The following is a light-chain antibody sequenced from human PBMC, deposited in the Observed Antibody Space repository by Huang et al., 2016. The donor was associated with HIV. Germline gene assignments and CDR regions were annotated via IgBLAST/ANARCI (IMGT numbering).Light chain of an antibody. CDR1: QDITNY. J-gene: IGKJ3*01. CDR3: QQCNNVPFT. Sequence: DIQMTQSPSSLSASVGDRVTIKCQASQDITNYLNWYQQRPGKAPRLLIYGTSNLEAGVPSRLNGSGSGADFTFTISSLQPGEAATYYCQQCNNVPFTFGPGTKVGIK. V-gene: IGKV1-33*01. CDR2: GTS.